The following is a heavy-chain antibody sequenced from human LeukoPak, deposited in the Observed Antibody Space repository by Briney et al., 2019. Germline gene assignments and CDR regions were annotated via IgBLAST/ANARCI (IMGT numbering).Heavy chain of an antibody. Sequence: GGSLRLSCAASGFTVSRNYMNWVRQAPGKGLEWVSVIYSSGVTYYADSVKGRFAISRDISKNTLYLQMNSLRAEDTAVYYCARGRDSAYDWWYLDYWGQGTLVTVSS. CDR2: IYSSGVT. V-gene: IGHV3-53*01. D-gene: IGHD5-12*01. CDR1: GFTVSRNY. CDR3: ARGRDSAYDWWYLDY. J-gene: IGHJ4*02.